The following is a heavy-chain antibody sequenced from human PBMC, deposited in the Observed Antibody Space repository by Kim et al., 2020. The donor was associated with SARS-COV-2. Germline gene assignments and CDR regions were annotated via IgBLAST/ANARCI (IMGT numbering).Heavy chain of an antibody. Sequence: GGSLRLSCAASGFTFSSYDMHWVRQAPGKGLEWVAVISYDGSNKYYADSVKGRFTISRDNSKNTLYLQMRSLRAEDTAVYSCAKDPEGYWGQGTLVTVSS. CDR3: AKDPEGY. CDR2: ISYDGSNK. V-gene: IGHV3-30*18. J-gene: IGHJ4*02. CDR1: GFTFSSYD.